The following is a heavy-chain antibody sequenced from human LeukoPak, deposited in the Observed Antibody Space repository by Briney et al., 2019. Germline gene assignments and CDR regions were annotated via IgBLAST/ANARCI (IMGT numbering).Heavy chain of an antibody. D-gene: IGHD5-24*01. Sequence: GGSLRLSCEAPGLTFSSYAISWVRQAPGKGLEWVSAISGSGFSTYYADSVKGRFTISRDNSKNTLYLQIDSLRAEDTAVYYCAKDSRRDGYHWGQGTLVIVSS. V-gene: IGHV3-23*01. CDR2: ISGSGFST. CDR3: AKDSRRDGYH. J-gene: IGHJ4*02. CDR1: GLTFSSYA.